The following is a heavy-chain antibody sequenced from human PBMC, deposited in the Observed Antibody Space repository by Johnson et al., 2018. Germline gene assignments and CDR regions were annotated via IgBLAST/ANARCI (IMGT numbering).Heavy chain of an antibody. CDR3: ARGRGYYDSSGYYSVAYYYYYMDV. D-gene: IGHD3-22*01. J-gene: IGHJ6*03. CDR1: GFTFSSYG. V-gene: IGHV3-7*01. CDR2: IKQDGSGK. Sequence: VQLVQSGGGVVQPGRSLRLSCAASGFTFSSYGMHWVRQAPGKGLEWVANIKQDGSGKYYVDSVKGRFTISRDNAKNSLYLQMNSLRAEDTAVYYCARGRGYYDSSGYYSVAYYYYYMDVWG.